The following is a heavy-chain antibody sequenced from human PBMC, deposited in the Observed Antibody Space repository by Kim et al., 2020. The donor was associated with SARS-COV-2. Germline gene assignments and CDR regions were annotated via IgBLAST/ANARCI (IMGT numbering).Heavy chain of an antibody. CDR2: VYSGGTT. V-gene: IGHV4-4*07. CDR1: GGSVGNYW. Sequence: SETLSLTCSVSGGSVGNYWWTWIRQPAGKGLEWIGRVYSGGTTNYNPSLQSRVTMSADRSKNQFSLNLTSVTAADTAVYYCAKLDGPWGQGILVTVSS. J-gene: IGHJ5*02. CDR3: AKLDGP. D-gene: IGHD3-3*02.